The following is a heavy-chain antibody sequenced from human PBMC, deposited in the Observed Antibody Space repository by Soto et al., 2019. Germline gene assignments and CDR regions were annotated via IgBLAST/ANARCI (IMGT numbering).Heavy chain of an antibody. CDR2: ISGSGGST. CDR1: GFTISSYA. CDR3: ANWDTAMVPLDY. V-gene: IGHV3-23*01. D-gene: IGHD5-18*01. J-gene: IGHJ4*02. Sequence: GGPMRLSCAASGFTISSYARSWVRQATGKGLEWVSAISGSGGSTYYADSVKGRFTISRDNSKNTLYLQMNSLRAEDTAVYYCANWDTAMVPLDYWGQGTLVTVSS.